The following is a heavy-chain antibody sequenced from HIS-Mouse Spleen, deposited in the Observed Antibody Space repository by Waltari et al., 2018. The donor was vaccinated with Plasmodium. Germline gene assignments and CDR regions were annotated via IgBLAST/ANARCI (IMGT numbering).Heavy chain of an antibody. CDR2: IYHSGST. CDR3: ARSLGIASSYWYFDL. CDR1: GYSISRGYH. Sequence: QVQLQESGPGLVKPSETLSLTCTVSGYSISRGYHWGWIRQPPGKGLEWIGSIYHSGSTYYNPSLKSRVTISVDTSKNQFSLKLSSVTAADTAVYYCARSLGIASSYWYFDLWGRGTLVTVSS. J-gene: IGHJ2*01. V-gene: IGHV4-38-2*02. D-gene: IGHD2-15*01.